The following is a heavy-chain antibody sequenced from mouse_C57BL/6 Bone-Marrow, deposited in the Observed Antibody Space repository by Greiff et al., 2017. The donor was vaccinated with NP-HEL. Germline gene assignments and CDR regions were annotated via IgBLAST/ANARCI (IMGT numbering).Heavy chain of an antibody. D-gene: IGHD2-12*01. V-gene: IGHV5-17*01. Sequence: DVKLVESGGGLVKPGGSLKLSCAASGFTFSDYGMHWVRQAPEKGLEWVAYISSGSSTIYYADTVKGRFTISRDNAKNTLFLQMTSLRSEDTAMYYCASKSYSFAYWGQGTLVTVSA. CDR2: ISSGSSTI. CDR1: GFTFSDYG. J-gene: IGHJ3*01. CDR3: ASKSYSFAY.